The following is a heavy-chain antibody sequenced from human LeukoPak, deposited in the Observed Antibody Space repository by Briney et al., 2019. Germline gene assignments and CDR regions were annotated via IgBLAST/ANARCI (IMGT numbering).Heavy chain of an antibody. CDR3: ARKNGYNDY. CDR2: ISSSSSTI. J-gene: IGHJ4*02. CDR1: GFTFSDYY. D-gene: IGHD5-24*01. V-gene: IGHV3-11*01. Sequence: GGSLRLSCAASGFTFSDYYMSWIRQAPGKGREGLSYISSSSSTIYYADSAKGRFTIPRYNAKNSLYLQMNSLRAEDTAVYYCARKNGYNDYWGQGTLVTVSS.